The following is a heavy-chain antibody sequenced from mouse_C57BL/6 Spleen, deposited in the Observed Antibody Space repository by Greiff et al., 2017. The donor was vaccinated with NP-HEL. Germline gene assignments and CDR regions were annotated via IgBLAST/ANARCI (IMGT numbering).Heavy chain of an antibody. V-gene: IGHV1-26*01. J-gene: IGHJ3*01. CDR1: GYTFTDYY. Sequence: EVQLQQSGPELVKPGASVKISCKASGYTFTDYYMNWVKQSHGKSLEWIGDINPNNGGTSYNQKFKGKATLTVDKSSSTAYMELRSLTSEDSAVYYCARYWFAYLGQGTLVTVSA. CDR3: ARYWFAY. CDR2: INPNNGGT.